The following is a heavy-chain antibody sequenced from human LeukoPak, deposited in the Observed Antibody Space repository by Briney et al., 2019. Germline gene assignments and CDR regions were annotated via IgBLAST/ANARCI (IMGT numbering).Heavy chain of an antibody. D-gene: IGHD3-22*01. V-gene: IGHV4-4*02. Sequence: PSGTLSLTCAVSGGSISSSNWWSWVRQPPGKGLEWIGYDYYSGSSNYNPSLKSRVTISVDTSKNQFSLKMSSVTAADTAVYYCARDLKLDGSSGYYAFDIWGQGTMVTVSS. CDR3: ARDLKLDGSSGYYAFDI. CDR2: DYYSGSS. J-gene: IGHJ3*02. CDR1: GGSISSSNW.